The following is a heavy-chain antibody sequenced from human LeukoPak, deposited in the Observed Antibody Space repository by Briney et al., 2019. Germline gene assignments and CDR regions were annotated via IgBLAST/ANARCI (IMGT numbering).Heavy chain of an antibody. CDR3: ARVAVTLDY. V-gene: IGHV3-30*03. J-gene: IGHJ4*02. Sequence: GGSLRLSCAASGFTFSGYDMSWVRQAPGKGLEWVAVISYDGSNKYYADSVKGRFTISRDNAKNSLYLQMNSLRAEDTAVYYCARVAVTLDYWGQGTLVTVSS. D-gene: IGHD4-23*01. CDR2: ISYDGSNK. CDR1: GFTFSGYD.